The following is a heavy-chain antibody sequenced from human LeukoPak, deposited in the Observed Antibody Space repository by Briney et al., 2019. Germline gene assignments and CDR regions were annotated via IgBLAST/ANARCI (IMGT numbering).Heavy chain of an antibody. Sequence: GGSLRLSCAASGFTVSSNYMIWVRQAPGXXLXWVSVIYFAGNTYYADSVKGRFTISRDNSKNTFYLQMNSLRAEDTAVYYCARSVYYFDSSGYFPAYVDSWGQGTLVTVSS. CDR1: GFTVSSNY. J-gene: IGHJ4*02. CDR2: IYFAGNT. CDR3: ARSVYYFDSSGYFPAYVDS. V-gene: IGHV3-53*01. D-gene: IGHD3-22*01.